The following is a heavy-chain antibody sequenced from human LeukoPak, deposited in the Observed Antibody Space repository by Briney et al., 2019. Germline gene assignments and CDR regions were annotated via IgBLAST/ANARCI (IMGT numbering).Heavy chain of an antibody. J-gene: IGHJ4*02. CDR1: GGSISSYY. V-gene: IGHV4-59*08. Sequence: LETLSLTCTVSGGSISSYYWSWIRQPPGKGLEWIGYIYCSGSTNYNPSLKSRVTISVDTSKNQFSLKLSSVTAADTAVYYCARQDMAVAGTGYFDYWGQGTLVTVSS. CDR3: ARQDMAVAGTGYFDY. CDR2: IYCSGST. D-gene: IGHD6-19*01.